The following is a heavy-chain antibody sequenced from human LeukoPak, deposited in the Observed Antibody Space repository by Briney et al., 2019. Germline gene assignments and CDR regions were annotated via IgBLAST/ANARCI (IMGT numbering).Heavy chain of an antibody. CDR1: GYTFTGYY. Sequence: ASVKVSCKASGYTFTGYYMHWVRQAPGQGLEWMGWINPNSGGTNYAQKFQGRVTMTRDTSISTAYMELSRLRSDDTAVYYCARERRITILSYGMDVWGQGTTVTVSS. CDR3: ARERRITILSYGMDV. J-gene: IGHJ6*02. CDR2: INPNSGGT. D-gene: IGHD3-9*01. V-gene: IGHV1-2*02.